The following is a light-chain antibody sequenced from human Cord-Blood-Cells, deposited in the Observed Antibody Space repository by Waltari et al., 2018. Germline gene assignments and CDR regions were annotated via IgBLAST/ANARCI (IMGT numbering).Light chain of an antibody. V-gene: IGKV1-39*01. CDR1: QSISSY. CDR3: QQSYSTLYT. J-gene: IGKJ2*01. Sequence: DIQMTQSPSPLSASVGDSVTITCRASQSISSYLNWYQQKPGKAPKLLIYAASSLQSGVPSRFSGSGSGTDFTLTISSLQPEDFATYYCQQSYSTLYTFGQGTKLEIK. CDR2: AAS.